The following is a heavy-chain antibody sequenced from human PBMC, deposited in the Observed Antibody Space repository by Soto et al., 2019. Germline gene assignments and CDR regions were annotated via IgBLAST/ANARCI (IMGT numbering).Heavy chain of an antibody. J-gene: IGHJ6*02. D-gene: IGHD2-21*01. Sequence: EVQLVQSGAEVKKPGESLRISCKGSGYSFINYWISWVRQMPGKGLEWMGRIDPSDSYTNYSPSFQGHLTISVDKSINTAYLQWSSLKASDTAMYYCARHMNNGMDVWGQGTTVIVSS. CDR3: ARHMNNGMDV. CDR1: GYSFINYW. V-gene: IGHV5-10-1*03. CDR2: IDPSDSYT.